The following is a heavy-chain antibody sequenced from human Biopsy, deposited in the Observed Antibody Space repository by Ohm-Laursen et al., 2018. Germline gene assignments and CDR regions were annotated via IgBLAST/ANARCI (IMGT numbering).Heavy chain of an antibody. CDR2: IHGDERSA. Sequence: SLRLSRAASGFTFSRSVMHWVRQAPGKRLMWVSRIHGDERSATYAEPVKGRFTISRDNAKNTLHLQMNSLRAEGPAVYYCTGGSGGLGDFWGPATLVPVSS. D-gene: IGHD2-8*02. V-gene: IGHV3-74*03. J-gene: IGHJ4*02. CDR3: TGGSGGLGDF. CDR1: GFTFSRSV.